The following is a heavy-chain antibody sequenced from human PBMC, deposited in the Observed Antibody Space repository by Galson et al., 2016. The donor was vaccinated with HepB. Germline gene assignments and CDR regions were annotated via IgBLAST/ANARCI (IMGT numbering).Heavy chain of an antibody. CDR2: TRSRRHGGTT. Sequence: SLRLSCAASGFTFSEVWMTWVRQAPGKGLEWVGRTRSRRHGGTTDYAAPVQGRFTISRDDSKNTVSLQMDSLKSEGTAVYYCATVVMVTARYDYWGRGTLVTVSS. J-gene: IGHJ4*02. V-gene: IGHV3-15*01. CDR3: ATVVMVTARYDY. D-gene: IGHD2-21*02. CDR1: GFTFSEVW.